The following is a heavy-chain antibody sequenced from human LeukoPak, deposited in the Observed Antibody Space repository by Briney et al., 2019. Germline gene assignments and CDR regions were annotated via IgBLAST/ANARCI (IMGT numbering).Heavy chain of an antibody. J-gene: IGHJ5*02. CDR3: ARRPFGALYWFDP. V-gene: IGHV5-51*01. CDR2: IYPGNSDT. D-gene: IGHD3-3*01. CDR1: GYSFTSYW. Sequence: PGESLKISCKGSGYSFTSYWIGWVRQMPGAGLEWMGIIYPGNSDTRYSPSFQGQVTISADKSISTAYLQWSSLKASDTAMYYCARRPFGALYWFDPWGQGTLVTVSS.